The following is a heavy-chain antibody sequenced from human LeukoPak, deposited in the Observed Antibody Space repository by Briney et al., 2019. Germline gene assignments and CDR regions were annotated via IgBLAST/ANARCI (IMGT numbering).Heavy chain of an antibody. Sequence: PSETLSLTCTVSGGSISSSSYYWGWIRQPPGKGLEWIGSIYYSGSTYYNPSLKSRVTISVDTSKNQFSLKLSSVTAADTAVYYCASRTVTTGAHFDYWGQGTLVTVSS. D-gene: IGHD4-17*01. CDR2: IYYSGST. V-gene: IGHV4-39*01. J-gene: IGHJ4*02. CDR3: ASRTVTTGAHFDY. CDR1: GGSISSSSYY.